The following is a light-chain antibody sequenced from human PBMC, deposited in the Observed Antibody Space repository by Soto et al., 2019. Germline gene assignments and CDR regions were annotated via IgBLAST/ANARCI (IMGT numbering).Light chain of an antibody. CDR3: CSYAGSSIFVHVV. Sequence: QSALTQPASVSGSPGQSITISCTGTSSDVGSYNLVSWYQQHPGKAPKLMIYEGSKRPSGVSNRFSGSKSGNTASLTISGLQAEDEADYYCCSYAGSSIFVHVVFGGGTKLTVL. CDR2: EGS. J-gene: IGLJ2*01. V-gene: IGLV2-23*03. CDR1: SSDVGSYNL.